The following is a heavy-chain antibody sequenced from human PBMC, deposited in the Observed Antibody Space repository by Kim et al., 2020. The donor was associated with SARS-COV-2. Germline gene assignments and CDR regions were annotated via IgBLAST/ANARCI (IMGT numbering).Heavy chain of an antibody. CDR1: GFNFRTYA. CDR3: ARDRDYYGSGSQPYYFDY. D-gene: IGHD3-10*01. Sequence: GGSLRLSCAASGFNFRTYAMHWVRQAPGQGLEWVAVISYDGSSTNYADSVKGRFTISRDNSKKILYVQMHSLRPEDTAVYYCARDRDYYGSGSQPYYFDYWGQGTLVTVSS. V-gene: IGHV3-30-3*01. J-gene: IGHJ4*02. CDR2: ISYDGSST.